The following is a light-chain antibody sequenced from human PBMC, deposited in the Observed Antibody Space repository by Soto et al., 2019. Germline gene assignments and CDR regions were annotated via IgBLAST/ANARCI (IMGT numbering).Light chain of an antibody. J-gene: IGKJ1*01. CDR3: QQYDSYSPT. Sequence: DIQMTQSPSTLSASVGDRVTITCRASQSISVWLAWYQQKPGKAPKLLINKASSLESGVPSRFSGSGSGAEFTLTISSLQPEDFATYYCQQYDSYSPTFGQGTKVDIK. V-gene: IGKV1-5*03. CDR2: KAS. CDR1: QSISVW.